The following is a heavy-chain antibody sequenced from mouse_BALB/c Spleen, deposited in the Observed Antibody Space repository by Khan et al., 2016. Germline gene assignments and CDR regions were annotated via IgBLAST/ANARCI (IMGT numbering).Heavy chain of an antibody. Sequence: EVELVEAGGGGVKPGGSLRRSGATSGFTFTDYYMSWVRQPPGKALEWLGFIRNKANGYTTEYSASVKGRFTISRDNSQSILSLQMNTLRAEDSASVKGRFTISRDNSQSILSLQMHTRRAEDSATYYCARELEGYDDAMDYGGQGTSVTVSS. CDR1: GFTFTDYY. D-gene: IGHD2-2*01. V-gene: IGHV7-3*02. CDR2: IRNKANGYTT. J-gene: IGHJ4*01. CDR3: RFTISRDNSQSILSLQMHTRRAEDSATYYCARELEGYDDAMDY.